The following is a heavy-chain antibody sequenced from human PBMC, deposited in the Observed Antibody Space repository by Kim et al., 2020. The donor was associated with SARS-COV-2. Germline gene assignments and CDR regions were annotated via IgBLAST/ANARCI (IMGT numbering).Heavy chain of an antibody. CDR2: MNPNSGNT. D-gene: IGHD3-3*01. CDR1: GYTFTSYD. CDR3: ARGKVRVLRFLEWLQKNYYMDV. V-gene: IGHV1-8*01. Sequence: ASVKVSCKASGYTFTSYDINWVRQATGQGLEWMGWMNPNSGNTGYAQKFQGRVTMTRNTSISTAYMELSSLRSENTAVYYCARGKVRVLRFLEWLQKNYYMDVWGKGPTVTVSS. J-gene: IGHJ6*03.